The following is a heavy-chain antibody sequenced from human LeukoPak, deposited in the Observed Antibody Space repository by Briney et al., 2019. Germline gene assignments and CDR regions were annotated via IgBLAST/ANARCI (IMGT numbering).Heavy chain of an antibody. V-gene: IGHV3-11*01. CDR1: GLTFSDYY. Sequence: PGGSLRLSCAASGLTFSDYYMSWIRQAPGKGLEWVSYISSSGSTIYYADSVKGRFTISRDNAKNSLYLQMNSLRAEDTAVYYCARFFGEQQLVLLPYYYYGMDVWGHGTTVTVSS. J-gene: IGHJ6*02. D-gene: IGHD6-13*01. CDR2: ISSSGSTI. CDR3: ARFFGEQQLVLLPYYYYGMDV.